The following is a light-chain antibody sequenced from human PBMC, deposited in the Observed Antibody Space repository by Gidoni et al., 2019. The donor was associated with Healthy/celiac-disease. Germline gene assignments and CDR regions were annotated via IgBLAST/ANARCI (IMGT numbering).Light chain of an antibody. Sequence: EIVFTQSPGTRSLFPGEKATLSCRASQSVSSSYLAWYQQKPGQAPRLLIYGASSRATGIADRFSGSASGTDFTLTISRLAPEDFAVYYCQQYGSSPWTFGQGTKVEIK. CDR2: GAS. V-gene: IGKV3-20*01. J-gene: IGKJ1*01. CDR3: QQYGSSPWT. CDR1: QSVSSSY.